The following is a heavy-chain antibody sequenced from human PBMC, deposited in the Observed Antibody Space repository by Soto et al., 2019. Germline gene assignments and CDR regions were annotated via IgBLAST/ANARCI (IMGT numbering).Heavy chain of an antibody. CDR1: GFTIDDYD. J-gene: IGHJ3*02. Sequence: EVQLVESGGVVVRPGGSLRLSCAASGFTIDDYDMSWVRQGPGKGLEWDSGINWNGGSTGYADSVKGRVTISRDNANNSLYLQMHCLRAGDTALYHCASDLSGRSFDIWGQGTMVTVSS. CDR3: ASDLSGRSFDI. CDR2: INWNGGST. V-gene: IGHV3-20*01. D-gene: IGHD1-26*01.